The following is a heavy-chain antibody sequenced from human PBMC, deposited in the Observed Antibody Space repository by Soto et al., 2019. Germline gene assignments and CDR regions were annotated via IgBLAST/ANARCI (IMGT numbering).Heavy chain of an antibody. D-gene: IGHD6-13*01. J-gene: IGHJ4*02. Sequence: SVKVSCKASGGTFSSYAISWVRQAPGQGLEWMGGIIPIFGTANYAQKFQGRVTITADESTSTAYMELSSLRSEDTAVYYCARVKTRQQLAQYYFDCWGQGTLVTVSS. CDR1: GGTFSSYA. V-gene: IGHV1-69*13. CDR2: IIPIFGTA. CDR3: ARVKTRQQLAQYYFDC.